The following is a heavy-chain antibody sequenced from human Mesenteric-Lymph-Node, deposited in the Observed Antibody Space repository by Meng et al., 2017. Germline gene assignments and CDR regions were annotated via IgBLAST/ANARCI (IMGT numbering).Heavy chain of an antibody. J-gene: IGHJ2*01. CDR2: SSSSSSYI. Sequence: RGSLRLSCAASGFTFSSYSMNWVRQAPGKGLEWVSSSSSSSSYIYYADSVKGRFTISRDNAKNSLYLQMNSLRAEDTAVYDCSRVPGDSGQAGYFDVWGRGTLVTVSS. V-gene: IGHV3-21*01. CDR1: GFTFSSYS. D-gene: IGHD3-16*01. CDR3: SRVPGDSGQAGYFDV.